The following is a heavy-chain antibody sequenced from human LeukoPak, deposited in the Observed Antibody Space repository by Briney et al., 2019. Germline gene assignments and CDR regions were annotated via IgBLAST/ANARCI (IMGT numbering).Heavy chain of an antibody. CDR1: GGSISSTDYY. Sequence: AETLSLTCTVSGGSISSTDYYWGWIRQAPGKGLEWIGSIYYRGSTYYNPSLQSRVTVSVDTSKNQFSLKLSSVTAADTAVYYCARHLGAIRGGFDSWGQGTLVTVSS. V-gene: IGHV4-39*01. J-gene: IGHJ4*02. CDR2: IYYRGST. D-gene: IGHD1-26*01. CDR3: ARHLGAIRGGFDS.